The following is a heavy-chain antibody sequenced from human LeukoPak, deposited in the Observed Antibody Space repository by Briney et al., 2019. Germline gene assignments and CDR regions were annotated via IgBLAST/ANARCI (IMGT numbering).Heavy chain of an antibody. V-gene: IGHV1-2*02. J-gene: IGHJ4*02. CDR1: GYTFTDYY. D-gene: IGHD3-22*01. Sequence: ASVKVSCKASGYTFTDYYIHWVRQAPGQGLEWMGWINPNNGGTNYAQKFQGRVTMTRDTSISTAYMELSRLRSDDTAVYYCAREVDYYDTSDYFPLGYWGQGTLVTVSS. CDR2: INPNNGGT. CDR3: AREVDYYDTSDYFPLGY.